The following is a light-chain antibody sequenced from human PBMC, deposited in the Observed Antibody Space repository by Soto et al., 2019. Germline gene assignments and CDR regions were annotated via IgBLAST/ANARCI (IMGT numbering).Light chain of an antibody. Sequence: EIVMTQSPATLSVSPGERATLSCRASQSVSSNLAWYQQKPGQAPRRLIYGASTRATGIPARFSGSGSGTELTLSISSLQSEDFAVYYCQQYNNWPRTFGQGTKVEIK. CDR1: QSVSSN. CDR2: GAS. CDR3: QQYNNWPRT. V-gene: IGKV3-15*01. J-gene: IGKJ1*01.